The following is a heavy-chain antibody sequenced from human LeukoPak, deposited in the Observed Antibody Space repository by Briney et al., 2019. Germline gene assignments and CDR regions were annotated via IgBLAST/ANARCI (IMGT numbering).Heavy chain of an antibody. Sequence: SETLSLTCDVFGYSIRSGYYWGWIRQPPGKGLEWIGSIYHSVSTYYKPSLKSRVTISVDTSKNQLSLKLSSVTAADTAVYYCARFSGYSYYYMDVWGKGTTVTVSS. J-gene: IGHJ6*03. CDR1: GYSIRSGYY. CDR2: IYHSVST. V-gene: IGHV4-38-2*01. CDR3: ARFSGYSYYYMDV. D-gene: IGHD3-22*01.